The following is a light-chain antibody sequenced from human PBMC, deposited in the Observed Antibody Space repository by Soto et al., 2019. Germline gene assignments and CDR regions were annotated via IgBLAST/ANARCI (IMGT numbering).Light chain of an antibody. V-gene: IGKV3-11*01. J-gene: IGKJ5*01. CDR1: QSVSTY. CDR3: QQRSKWPLT. Sequence: EIVLTQSPATLSLSPGERATPSCRASQSVSTYFAWYQQKPGQAPRLLIYDASNRATGIPARFSGSGSGTDFTLTISSLEPEDFAIYYCQQRSKWPLTFGQGTRLEIK. CDR2: DAS.